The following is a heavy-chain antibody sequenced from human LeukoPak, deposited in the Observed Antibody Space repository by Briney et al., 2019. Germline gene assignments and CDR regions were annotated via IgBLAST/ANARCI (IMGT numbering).Heavy chain of an antibody. V-gene: IGHV4-4*07. CDR2: IYSTGGT. CDR1: GGSISDSY. CDR3: ARENWNDPHARFDY. Sequence: PSGTLSLTCTVSGGSISDSYWVWIRQPAGKGLEWIGRIYSTGGTSYNPSLKSRVSMSVDTSKNQFSLKVNSATAADTAVYYCARENWNDPHARFDYWGQGILVTVSS. J-gene: IGHJ4*02. D-gene: IGHD1-1*01.